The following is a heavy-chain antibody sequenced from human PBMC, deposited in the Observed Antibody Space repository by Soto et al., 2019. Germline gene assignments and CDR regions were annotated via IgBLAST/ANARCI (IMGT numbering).Heavy chain of an antibody. CDR2: INAGNGNT. CDR1: GYTFTSYA. V-gene: IGHV1-3*01. Sequence: GASVKVSCKASGYTFTSYAMHWVRQAPGQRLEWMGWINAGNGNTKYSQKFQGRVTITRDTSASTAYMELSSLRSEDTAVYYCAKETVFTAVEDNWGLGTLVTVSS. D-gene: IGHD6-13*01. CDR3: AKETVFTAVEDN. J-gene: IGHJ4*02.